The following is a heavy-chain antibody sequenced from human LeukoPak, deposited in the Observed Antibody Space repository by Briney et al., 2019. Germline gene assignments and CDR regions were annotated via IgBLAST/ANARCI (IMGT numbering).Heavy chain of an antibody. Sequence: GGSLRLSCAASGFTFSSYSMNWVRQAPGKGLEWVSYISSSSSPIYYADSLKGRFTISRDNAKNSLFLQMSSLRPEDTAVYYCALGKNFGYHYFDFWGQGALVTVSS. CDR2: ISSSSSPI. J-gene: IGHJ4*02. CDR1: GFTFSSYS. CDR3: ALGKNFGYHYFDF. V-gene: IGHV3-48*01. D-gene: IGHD2-2*03.